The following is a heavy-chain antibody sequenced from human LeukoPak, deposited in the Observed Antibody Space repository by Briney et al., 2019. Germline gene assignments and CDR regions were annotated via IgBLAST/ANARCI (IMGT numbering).Heavy chain of an antibody. CDR2: IYYRGST. CDR3: AGLKYCTNGVCYTPWKGNYYYYGMDV. J-gene: IGHJ6*02. V-gene: IGHV4-59*08. D-gene: IGHD2-8*01. Sequence: SETLSLTCTVSGGSISSYYWSWIRQPPGKGLEWIGYIYYRGSTNYNPSLKSRVTISVDTSKNQFSLKLSSVTAADTAVYYCAGLKYCTNGVCYTPWKGNYYYYGMDVWGQGTTVTVSS. CDR1: GGSISSYY.